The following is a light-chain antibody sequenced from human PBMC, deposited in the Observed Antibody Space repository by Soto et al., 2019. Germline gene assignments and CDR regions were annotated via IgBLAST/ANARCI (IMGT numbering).Light chain of an antibody. V-gene: IGKV1-27*01. Sequence: DIQMTQSPSSLAASVGDRVTITCRASHDINNYLAWYQQKPGKVPNLLIYAASILQSGVPSRFSGSASGTDFTLTISSLQPEDVATYHCQNYNGAPFTFGPGTKVEIK. CDR3: QNYNGAPFT. CDR2: AAS. J-gene: IGKJ3*01. CDR1: HDINNY.